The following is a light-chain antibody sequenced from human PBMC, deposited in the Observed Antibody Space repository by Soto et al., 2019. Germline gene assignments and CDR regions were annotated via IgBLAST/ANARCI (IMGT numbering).Light chain of an antibody. CDR2: LNSDGSH. CDR1: SGHSNYA. Sequence: QPVLTQSPSASASLGASVKLTCTLSSGHSNYAIAWHQQQPEKGPRYLMKLNSDGSHSKGDGIPDRFSGSSSWAERYLTISSLQSEDEADYYCQTWGTGTPWVFGGGTKLTVL. CDR3: QTWGTGTPWV. V-gene: IGLV4-69*01. J-gene: IGLJ3*02.